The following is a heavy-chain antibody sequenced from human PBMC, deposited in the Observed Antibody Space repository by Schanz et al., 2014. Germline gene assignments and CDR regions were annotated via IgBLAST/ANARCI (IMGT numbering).Heavy chain of an antibody. V-gene: IGHV3-23*04. D-gene: IGHD2-15*01. CDR2: ISHSGGSK. CDR3: AKGMGYCSGGTCYDCYYYGLDV. CDR1: GFTFNSYA. J-gene: IGHJ6*02. Sequence: EGQLAESGGGLVQPGGSLRLSCAVSGFTFNSYAMTWVRQAPGKGLEWVSSISHSGGSKYYADSVKGRFTISRDNSENTLYLQMNSLSADDTAVFYCAKGMGYCSGGTCYDCYYYGLDVWGQGTTVTVSS.